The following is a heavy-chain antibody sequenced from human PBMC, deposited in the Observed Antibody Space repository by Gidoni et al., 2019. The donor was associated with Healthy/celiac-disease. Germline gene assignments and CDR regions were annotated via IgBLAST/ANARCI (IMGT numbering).Heavy chain of an antibody. J-gene: IGHJ6*02. Sequence: QVQLQQWRAGLLKPSETLSLTCAVYGGSFIGYYWSWIRHPPGKGLDWIGEINHSGSTNYNPSLKSRVTISVDTSKNQFSLKLSSVTAADTAVYYCARGRGGMDVWGQGTTVTVSS. CDR1: GGSFIGYY. CDR3: ARGRGGMDV. V-gene: IGHV4-34*01. CDR2: INHSGST.